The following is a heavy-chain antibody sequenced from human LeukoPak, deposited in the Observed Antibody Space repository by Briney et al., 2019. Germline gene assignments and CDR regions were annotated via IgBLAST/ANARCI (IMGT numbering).Heavy chain of an antibody. CDR1: GGSISSGGYF. Sequence: SQTLSLTCTVSGGSISSGGYFWSWIRQPPGKRLEWIGYIYYSGSTYYNPSLKSRVTISVYTSKNQFSLKLSSVTAADTAVYYCARESRGVVATIDYWGQGTLVTVSS. J-gene: IGHJ4*02. V-gene: IGHV4-31*03. CDR2: IYYSGST. D-gene: IGHD5-12*01. CDR3: ARESRGVVATIDY.